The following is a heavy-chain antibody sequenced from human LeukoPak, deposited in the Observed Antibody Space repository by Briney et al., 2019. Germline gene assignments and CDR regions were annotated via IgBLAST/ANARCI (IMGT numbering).Heavy chain of an antibody. CDR3: ARGIQLWSRRTYFYYMDV. D-gene: IGHD5-18*01. V-gene: IGHV3-21*01. CDR2: ITSSSSYI. Sequence: RGSLRLSCAASLLSFSNYSMNWVREAPGKGVEWVSSITSSSSYIYYADSVQGPFTISRDNAKNSLYMQMNSLRAEDTAAYYCARGIQLWSRRTYFYYMDVWGKGTAVTVSS. J-gene: IGHJ6*03. CDR1: LLSFSNYS.